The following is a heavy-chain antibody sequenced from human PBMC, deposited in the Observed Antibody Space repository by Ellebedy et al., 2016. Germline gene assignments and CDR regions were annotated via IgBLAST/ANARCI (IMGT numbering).Heavy chain of an antibody. D-gene: IGHD1-26*01. CDR1: GFTFSSYS. Sequence: GGSLRFSCAASGFTFSSYSMNWVRQAPGKGLEWVSYISSSSSTIYYADSVKGRFTISRDNAKNSLYLQMNSLRDEDTAVYYCASRLVGATPIDAFDIWGQGTMVTVSS. CDR3: ASRLVGATPIDAFDI. J-gene: IGHJ3*02. V-gene: IGHV3-48*02. CDR2: ISSSSSTI.